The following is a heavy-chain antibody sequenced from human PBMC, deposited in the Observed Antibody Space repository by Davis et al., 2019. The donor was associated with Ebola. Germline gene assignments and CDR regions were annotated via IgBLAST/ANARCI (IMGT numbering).Heavy chain of an antibody. D-gene: IGHD2/OR15-2a*01. Sequence: SLKTSCAASGFTFSSYSMNWVRQAPGKRLELVSGISFYSVSVLYADSVKGRFTISRDNAKNSLYQQMNSLRPEDTALYYCAKELESHYFYYAMDVWGQGTTVTVSS. CDR2: ISFYSVSV. CDR1: GFTFSSYS. J-gene: IGHJ6*02. V-gene: IGHV3-9*01. CDR3: AKELESHYFYYAMDV.